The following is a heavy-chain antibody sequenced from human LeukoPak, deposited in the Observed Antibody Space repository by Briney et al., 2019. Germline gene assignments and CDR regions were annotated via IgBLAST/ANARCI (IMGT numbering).Heavy chain of an antibody. D-gene: IGHD3-9*01. Sequence: GGSLRLSCAASGFAFSDYYMSWIRQAPGKGLEWVSYISSSGSTIYYADSVKGRFTISRDNAKNSLYLQMNSLRAEDTAVYYCARAPPDYDILTGYPEPFDYWGQGTLVTVSS. CDR1: GFAFSDYY. CDR2: ISSSGSTI. V-gene: IGHV3-11*01. J-gene: IGHJ4*02. CDR3: ARAPPDYDILTGYPEPFDY.